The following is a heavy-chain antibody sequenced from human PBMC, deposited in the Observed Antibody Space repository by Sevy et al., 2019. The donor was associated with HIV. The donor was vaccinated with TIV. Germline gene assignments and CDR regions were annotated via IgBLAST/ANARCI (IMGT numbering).Heavy chain of an antibody. D-gene: IGHD3-16*01. Sequence: GGSLRLSCAASGFSFSSYGMHWVRQPPGKGLEWMSYIQYDGSNKDYADSVKGRFTISRDNSKNTLYLQMNSLRVEDPAVFYCVKEGGGEGGDHWGQGTLVTVSS. CDR1: GFSFSSYG. CDR3: VKEGGGEGGDH. V-gene: IGHV3-30*02. J-gene: IGHJ4*02. CDR2: IQYDGSNK.